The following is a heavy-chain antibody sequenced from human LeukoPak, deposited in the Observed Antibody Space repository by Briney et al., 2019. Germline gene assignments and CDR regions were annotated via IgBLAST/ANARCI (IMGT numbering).Heavy chain of an antibody. D-gene: IGHD2-2*01. CDR1: GFSFSSYD. CDR3: TRGSCRSTSCYERLNGLDV. CDR2: IDTAGDT. V-gene: IGHV3-13*01. Sequence: GGSLRLSCAASGFSFSSYDIHWVRQGSGKGLEWVSSIDTAGDTYYLGSVKGRFTISRENAKNSLYLQMNSQRAEDTAVYYCTRGSCRSTSCYERLNGLDVWGQGTTVTVSS. J-gene: IGHJ6*02.